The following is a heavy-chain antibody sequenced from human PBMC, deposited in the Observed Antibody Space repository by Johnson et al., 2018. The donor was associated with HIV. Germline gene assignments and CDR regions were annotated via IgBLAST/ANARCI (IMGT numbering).Heavy chain of an antibody. CDR1: GLNFSDYW. Sequence: VQLVESGGGVVQPGRSMRLACAASGLNFSDYWMHWVRQAPGKGLVWVSRINSDGSSTSYADSVMGRFTISRDNAQNTLYLQMNSLRAEDTAVYYCAREKLELGIDAFDIWGQGTMVTVSS. D-gene: IGHD1-7*01. CDR2: INSDGSST. V-gene: IGHV3-74*01. CDR3: AREKLELGIDAFDI. J-gene: IGHJ3*02.